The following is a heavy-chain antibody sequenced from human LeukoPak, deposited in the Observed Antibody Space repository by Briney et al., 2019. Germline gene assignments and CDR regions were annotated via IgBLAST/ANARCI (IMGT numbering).Heavy chain of an antibody. J-gene: IGHJ6*03. CDR1: GFTVSSNY. V-gene: IGHV3-53*01. D-gene: IGHD4-23*01. CDR2: IYSGGST. Sequence: GGSLRLSCAPSGFTVSSNYMSWVRQPPGKGLEWVSVIYSGGSTYYADSVKGRFTISRDNSKNTLYLQMNSLRAEDTAVYYCARRWAYYYMDVWGKGTTVTVSS. CDR3: ARRWAYYYMDV.